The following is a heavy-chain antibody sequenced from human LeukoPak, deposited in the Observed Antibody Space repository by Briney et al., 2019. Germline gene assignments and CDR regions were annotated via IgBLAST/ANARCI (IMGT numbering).Heavy chain of an antibody. D-gene: IGHD6-13*01. CDR1: GFTFSSYA. J-gene: IGHJ4*02. CDR3: AKDRGYSSSWYDTAFDY. CDR2: ISGSGGST. Sequence: GSLRLSCAASGFTFSSYAMSWVRQAPGKGLEWVSAISGSGGSTYYADSVKGRFTISRDNSKNTLYLQMNSLRAEDTAVYYCAKDRGYSSSWYDTAFDYWGQGTLVTVSS. V-gene: IGHV3-23*01.